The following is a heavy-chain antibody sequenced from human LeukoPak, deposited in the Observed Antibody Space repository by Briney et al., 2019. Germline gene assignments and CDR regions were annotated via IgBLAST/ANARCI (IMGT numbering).Heavy chain of an antibody. CDR3: ARVNRELLGAFDI. CDR1: GGSISNYY. D-gene: IGHD1-26*01. CDR2: IYNSGST. J-gene: IGHJ3*02. Sequence: SETLSLTCTVSGGSISNYYWSWIRQPPGKGLEWIGHIYNSGSTNYNPSLKSRVTISVDTSKNQFSLRLSSVTAADTAVYYCARVNRELLGAFDIWGQGTMVTVSS. V-gene: IGHV4-59*01.